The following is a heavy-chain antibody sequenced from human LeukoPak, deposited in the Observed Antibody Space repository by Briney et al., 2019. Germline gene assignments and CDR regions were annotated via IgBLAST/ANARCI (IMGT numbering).Heavy chain of an antibody. J-gene: IGHJ6*02. CDR3: ARMRGTHQALCYYYYAMDV. V-gene: IGHV6-1*01. D-gene: IGHD3-16*01. CDR1: GDSVSSNSAA. CDR2: TYYRSKWYN. Sequence: SQTLSLTCAISGDSVSSNSAAWNSIRQSPSRGLEWLGRTYYRSKWYNDYAVSVKSRITINPDTSKNQFSLQLNSVTPEDTAVYHCARMRGTHQALCYYYYAMDVWGQGTTVTVSS.